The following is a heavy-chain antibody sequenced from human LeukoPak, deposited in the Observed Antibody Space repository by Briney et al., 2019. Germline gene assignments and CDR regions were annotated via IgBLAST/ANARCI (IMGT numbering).Heavy chain of an antibody. CDR1: GYTFTSYG. CDR2: ISAYNGNT. D-gene: IGHD3-10*01. V-gene: IGHV1-18*03. Sequence: GASVKVSCKASGYTFTSYGISWVRQAPGQGLEWMGWISAYNGNTNYAQKLQGRVTMTTDTSASTAYMELSSLRSEDMAVYYCARGLPVITMVRGVSGGFDPWGQGTLVTVSS. CDR3: ARGLPVITMVRGVSGGFDP. J-gene: IGHJ5*02.